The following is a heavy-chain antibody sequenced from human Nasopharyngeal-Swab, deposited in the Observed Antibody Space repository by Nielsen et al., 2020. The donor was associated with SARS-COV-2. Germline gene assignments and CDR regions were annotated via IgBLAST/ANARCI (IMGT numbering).Heavy chain of an antibody. V-gene: IGHV4-34*01. CDR2: INHSGST. D-gene: IGHD3-22*01. CDR3: ARRGYPATDY. Sequence: WIRQPPGKGLEWIGEINHSGSTNYNPSLKSRVTTSVDTSKNQFSLKLSSVTAADTAVYYCARRGYPATDYWGQGTLVTVSS. J-gene: IGHJ4*02.